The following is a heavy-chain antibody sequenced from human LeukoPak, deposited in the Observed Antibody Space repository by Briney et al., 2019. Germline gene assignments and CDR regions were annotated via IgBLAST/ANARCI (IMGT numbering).Heavy chain of an antibody. Sequence: ASVKVSCKASGYTFTSYGISWVRQAPGQGLEWMGWISAYDGNTNYAQKLQGRVTMTTDTSTSTAYMELRSLRSDDTAVYYCARGGPIIVVVPAAPTNNWFDPWGQGTLVTVSS. CDR3: ARGGPIIVVVPAAPTNNWFDP. D-gene: IGHD2-2*01. J-gene: IGHJ5*02. V-gene: IGHV1-18*04. CDR1: GYTFTSYG. CDR2: ISAYDGNT.